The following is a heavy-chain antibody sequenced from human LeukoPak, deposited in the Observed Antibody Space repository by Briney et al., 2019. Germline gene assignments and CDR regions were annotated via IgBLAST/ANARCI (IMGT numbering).Heavy chain of an antibody. D-gene: IGHD3-10*01. CDR1: GFTFRSYP. CDR2: ISGSGDST. CDR3: AKDLHSYYYGSGSFSSYFDY. Sequence: PGGSLTLSCEASGFTFRSYPMSWVRQAPEKGLEWVSTISGSGDSTYYADSVKGRFTISRDTSKNTLYMQMNSLRADDTAVYYCAKDLHSYYYGSGSFSSYFDYWGQGALVTVSS. V-gene: IGHV3-23*01. J-gene: IGHJ4*02.